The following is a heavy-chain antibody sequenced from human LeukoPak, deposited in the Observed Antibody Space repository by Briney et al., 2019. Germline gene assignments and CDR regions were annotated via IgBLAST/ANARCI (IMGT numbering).Heavy chain of an antibody. CDR3: ARSGGENFDY. CDR1: GGSINNYY. CDR2: IYSSGAT. J-gene: IGHJ4*02. Sequence: NPSETLSLTCTVSGGSINNYYWTWIRQPAGKGLEWIGHIYSSGATNYNPSLMGRVTMSVDTSKNQFSLKLTSVTAADTAVYFCARSGGENFDYWGQRTLVTVSS. V-gene: IGHV4-4*07. D-gene: IGHD3-16*01.